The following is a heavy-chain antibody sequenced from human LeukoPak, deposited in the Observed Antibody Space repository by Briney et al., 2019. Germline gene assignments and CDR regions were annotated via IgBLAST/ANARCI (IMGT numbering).Heavy chain of an antibody. J-gene: IGHJ3*02. D-gene: IGHD3-3*01. CDR1: GFTFDDYA. CDR3: AKGATYDFWSGSRAFDI. CDR2: ISGDGGST. V-gene: IGHV3-43*02. Sequence: GGSLRLSCAASGFTFDDYAMHWVRQAPGKGLEWVSLISGDGGSTYYAGSVKGRFTISRDNSKNSLYLQMNSLRTEDTALYYCAKGATYDFWSGSRAFDIWGQGTMVTVSS.